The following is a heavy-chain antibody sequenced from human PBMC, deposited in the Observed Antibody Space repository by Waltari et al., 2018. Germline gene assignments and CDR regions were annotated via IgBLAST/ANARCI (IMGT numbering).Heavy chain of an antibody. Sequence: QVQLQESGPGLVKPSETLSLTCAVSGYSISSGYYWGWIRQPPGKGLEWIGSIYHSGRTYYTPPLKSRVTISVDTSKNQFSLKLSSVTAADTAVYYCARRGVATITGYFDYWGQGTLVTVSS. V-gene: IGHV4-38-2*01. CDR3: ARRGVATITGYFDY. J-gene: IGHJ4*02. CDR1: GYSISSGYY. CDR2: IYHSGRT. D-gene: IGHD5-12*01.